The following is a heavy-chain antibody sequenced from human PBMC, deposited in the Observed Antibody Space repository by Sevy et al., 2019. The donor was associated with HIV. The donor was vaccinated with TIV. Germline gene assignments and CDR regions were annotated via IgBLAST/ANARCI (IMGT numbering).Heavy chain of an antibody. J-gene: IGHJ6*02. D-gene: IGHD6-13*01. CDR1: GFTFSSYG. Sequence: GGSLRLSCAASGFTFSSYGMRWVRQAPGKGLEWVAFIRYDGSNKYYADSVKGRFTISRDNSKNTLYLQMNSLRAEDTAVYYCARTGIAAAGFYYGMDVWGQGTTVTVSS. V-gene: IGHV3-30*02. CDR3: ARTGIAAAGFYYGMDV. CDR2: IRYDGSNK.